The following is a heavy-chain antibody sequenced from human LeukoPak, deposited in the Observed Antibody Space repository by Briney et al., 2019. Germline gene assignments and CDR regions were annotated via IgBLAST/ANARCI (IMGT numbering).Heavy chain of an antibody. CDR1: GFTFSSYS. CDR3: ARELGQQLVEY. V-gene: IGHV3-48*04. J-gene: IGHJ4*02. CDR2: ISSSSSTI. D-gene: IGHD6-13*01. Sequence: GGSLRLSCAASGFTFSSYSMNRVRQAPGKGLEWVSYISSSSSTIYYADSVKGRFTISRDNAKNSLYLQMNSLRAEDTAVYYCARELGQQLVEYWGQGTLVTVSS.